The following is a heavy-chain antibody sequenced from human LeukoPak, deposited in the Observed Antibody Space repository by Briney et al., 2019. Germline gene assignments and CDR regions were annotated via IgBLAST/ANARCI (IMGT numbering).Heavy chain of an antibody. V-gene: IGHV4-38-2*02. CDR3: ARGPAPAGDSSSWYRRGLGGFLANYYYYYYMDV. J-gene: IGHJ6*03. D-gene: IGHD6-13*01. CDR2: IYHSGST. Sequence: EPSETLSLTCTVSGYSISSGYYWGWIRQPPGKGLEWIGSIYHSGSTYYNPSLKSRVTLSVDTSKNQFSLKLSSVTAADTAVYYCARGPAPAGDSSSWYRRGLGGFLANYYYYYYMDVWGKGTTVTVSS. CDR1: GYSISSGYY.